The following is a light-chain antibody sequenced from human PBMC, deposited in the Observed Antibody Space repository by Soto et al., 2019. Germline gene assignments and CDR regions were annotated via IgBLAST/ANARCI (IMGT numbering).Light chain of an antibody. CDR3: NSYKNTADRV. V-gene: IGLV2-14*01. CDR1: SSDVGAHNF. CDR2: EVS. J-gene: IGLJ1*01. Sequence: QSVLTQPASVSGSPGQSITISCTGTSSDVGAHNFVSWYQQHPGKAPKLMIYEVSNRPSGVSDRFSGSKSGNTASLTISGLQAEDEADYYCNSYKNTADRVFGTGTKVTVL.